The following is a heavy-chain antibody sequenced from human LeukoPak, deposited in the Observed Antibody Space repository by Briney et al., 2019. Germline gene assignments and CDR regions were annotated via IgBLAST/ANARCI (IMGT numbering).Heavy chain of an antibody. J-gene: IGHJ3*02. Sequence: GGSLRLSCAASGFTFSSYAMSWVRQAPGKGLEWVSGISGSGGSTFYADSVKGRFTISRDNSKNTLYLQMKSLRVEDTAVYYCARDSGNRNDAFDIWGQGTMVTVSS. CDR3: ARDSGNRNDAFDI. D-gene: IGHD1-26*01. CDR1: GFTFSSYA. V-gene: IGHV3-23*01. CDR2: ISGSGGST.